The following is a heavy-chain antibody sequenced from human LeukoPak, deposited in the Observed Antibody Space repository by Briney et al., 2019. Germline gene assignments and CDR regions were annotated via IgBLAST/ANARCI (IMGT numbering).Heavy chain of an antibody. J-gene: IGHJ4*02. D-gene: IGHD6-19*01. CDR1: GITFSNYA. V-gene: IGHV3-23*01. CDR3: AKVGVMRRSGWFGGDYFGF. Sequence: GGSLRLSCAVSGITFSNYAMNWVRQAPGKGLEWVSVITGSGGSTYYADSVEGRFTISRDNSKNTVSLEMNSLRAEDTAVYYCAKVGVMRRSGWFGGDYFGFWGQGTLVTVSS. CDR2: ITGSGGST.